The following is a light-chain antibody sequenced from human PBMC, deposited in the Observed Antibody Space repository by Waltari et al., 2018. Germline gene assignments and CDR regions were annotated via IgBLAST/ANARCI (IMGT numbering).Light chain of an antibody. CDR2: KDT. CDR1: ALPKQY. J-gene: IGLJ2*01. CDR3: QSADSSDTHVV. Sequence: SYELTQPPSVSVSTGQTARITCSGDALPKQYAYWYQQKPGQAPVLVIYKDTERPSGIPERFSGSSSGTKVTLTISGVQAEDEADYYCQSADSSDTHVVFGGGTKLTVL. V-gene: IGLV3-25*03.